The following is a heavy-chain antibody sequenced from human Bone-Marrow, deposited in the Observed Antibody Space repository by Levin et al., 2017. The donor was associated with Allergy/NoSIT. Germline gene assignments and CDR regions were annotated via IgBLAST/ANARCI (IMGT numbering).Heavy chain of an antibody. CDR3: AKDAGSMVRGVIRGYFDY. J-gene: IGHJ4*02. CDR2: ISYDGSNK. Sequence: PGGSLRLSCAASGFTFSSYGMHWVRQAPGKGLEWVAVISYDGSNKYYADSVKGRFTISRDNSKNTLYLQMNSLRAEDTAVYYCAKDAGSMVRGVIRGYFDYWGQGTLVTVSS. D-gene: IGHD3-10*01. V-gene: IGHV3-30*18. CDR1: GFTFSSYG.